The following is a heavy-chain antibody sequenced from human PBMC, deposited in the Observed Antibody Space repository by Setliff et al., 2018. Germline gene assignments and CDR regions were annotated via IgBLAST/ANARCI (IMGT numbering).Heavy chain of an antibody. CDR3: ASDGLGAFSLRSRDV. V-gene: IGHV4-59*01. Sequence: PSETLSLTCNVSGGSISSDYWAWIRQPPGKALEWIGEINHSGSTNYNPSLKSRVTISLDTSRNQFSLQLSSVTAADPAVYYCASDGLGAFSLRSRDVWGKGTRVTVSS. D-gene: IGHD3-3*01. CDR2: INHSGST. CDR1: GGSISSDY. J-gene: IGHJ6*04.